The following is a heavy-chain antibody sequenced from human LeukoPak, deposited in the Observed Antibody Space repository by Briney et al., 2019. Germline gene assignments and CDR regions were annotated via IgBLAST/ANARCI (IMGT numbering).Heavy chain of an antibody. J-gene: IGHJ4*02. D-gene: IGHD3-9*01. V-gene: IGHV4-59*01. CDR2: IYYSGST. Sequence: SETLSLTCTVSGGSISSYYWSWIRQPPGKGLEWIGYIYYSGSTNYNPSLKSRVTISVDTSKTQFSLKLSSVTAADTAVYYCARAPGGLTGYNFDYWGQGTLVTVSS. CDR1: GGSISSYY. CDR3: ARAPGGLTGYNFDY.